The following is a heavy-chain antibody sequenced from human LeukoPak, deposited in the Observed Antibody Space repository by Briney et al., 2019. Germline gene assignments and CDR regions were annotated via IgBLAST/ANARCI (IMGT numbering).Heavy chain of an antibody. CDR3: ARLLRYAKHYLDY. D-gene: IGHD3-9*01. Sequence: SETLSLTCTVSGGSISSYFWSWIRQAPGKGLEWLGYIYDSGNTSYSPSLKSRVTMSLDSSKRQFDLKLSSVTAADTAAYYCARLLRYAKHYLDYWGQGTLVTVSS. CDR2: IYDSGNT. V-gene: IGHV4-59*13. J-gene: IGHJ4*02. CDR1: GGSISSYF.